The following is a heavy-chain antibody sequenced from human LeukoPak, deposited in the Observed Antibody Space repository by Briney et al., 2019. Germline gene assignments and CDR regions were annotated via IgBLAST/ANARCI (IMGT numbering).Heavy chain of an antibody. D-gene: IGHD6-19*01. J-gene: IGHJ3*02. Sequence: SVKVSCKASGGTFSSYAISWVRQAPGQGLEWMGGIIPIFGTANYAQKFQGRVTITADESTSTAYMELSSLRSEDTAVYYCAGTIAVAAPVAFDIWGQGTKVTVSS. CDR3: AGTIAVAAPVAFDI. CDR1: GGTFSSYA. CDR2: IIPIFGTA. V-gene: IGHV1-69*13.